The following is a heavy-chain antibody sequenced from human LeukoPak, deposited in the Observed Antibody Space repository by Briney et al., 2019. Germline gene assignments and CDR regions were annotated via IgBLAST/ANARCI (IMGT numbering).Heavy chain of an antibody. CDR3: ARDPAEQWRGFDY. V-gene: IGHV4-39*07. J-gene: IGHJ4*02. CDR1: GGSISSSSYY. CDR2: IYYSGST. D-gene: IGHD6-19*01. Sequence: SETLSLTCTVSGGSISSSSYYWGWIRQPPGKGLEWIGSIYYSGSTNYNPSLKSRVTISVDTSKNQFSLKLSSVTAADTAVYYCARDPAEQWRGFDYWGQGTLVTVSS.